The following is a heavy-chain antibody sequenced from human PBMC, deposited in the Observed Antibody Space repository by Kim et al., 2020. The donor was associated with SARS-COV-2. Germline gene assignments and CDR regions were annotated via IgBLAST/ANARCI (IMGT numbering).Heavy chain of an antibody. J-gene: IGHJ4*02. Sequence: ASVKVSCKASVYTFTSYGISWVRQAPGQGLEGMGWISAYNGNTNYAQKLQGRVTMTTDTSTSPAYMELRSLRSDDTAVYYCARDLGAIGSGWYVDYWGQGTLVTVSS. V-gene: IGHV1-18*04. CDR2: ISAYNGNT. CDR1: VYTFTSYG. D-gene: IGHD6-19*01. CDR3: ARDLGAIGSGWYVDY.